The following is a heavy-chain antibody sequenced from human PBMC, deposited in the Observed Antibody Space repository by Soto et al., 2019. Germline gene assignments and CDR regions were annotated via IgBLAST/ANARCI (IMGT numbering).Heavy chain of an antibody. J-gene: IGHJ3*02. V-gene: IGHV1-24*01. CDR1: GYTLTELS. CDR2: FDPEDGET. CDR3: ASIGGVDAFGI. Sequence: QVQLVQSGAEVKKPGASVKVSCKVSGYTLTELSMHWVRQAPGKGLEWMGGFDPEDGETIYAQKFQGRVTMTEDTATVAAYMELSCVRSDHTAVYCCASIGGVDAFGICGGRTMVTVCS. D-gene: IGHD2-8*01.